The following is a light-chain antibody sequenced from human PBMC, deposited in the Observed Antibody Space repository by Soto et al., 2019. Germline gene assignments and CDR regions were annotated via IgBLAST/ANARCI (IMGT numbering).Light chain of an antibody. J-gene: IGKJ4*01. CDR2: STS. Sequence: DVQMTQSPSSLSASVGDRVTITCRASQWTNNWLAWYQQKPRKAHKSLIYSTSNLQSGVPSSFSGSGYGTEFTLTIRSLQPEDVATYYFQQYGNCPATFGGGTKMQI. V-gene: IGKV1-16*01. CDR1: QWTNNW. CDR3: QQYGNCPAT.